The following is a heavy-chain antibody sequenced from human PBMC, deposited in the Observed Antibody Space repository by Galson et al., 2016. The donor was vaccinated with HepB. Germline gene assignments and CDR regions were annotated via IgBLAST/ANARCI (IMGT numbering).Heavy chain of an antibody. V-gene: IGHV5-51*01. CDR1: GYSFIRYW. CDR2: IWPGDSDT. J-gene: IGHJ4*02. D-gene: IGHD2-2*01. CDR3: ARGGEDTSMPYY. Sequence: QSGAEVKKPGESLKISCKVSGYSFIRYWIGWVRQMPGKGLESMGIIWPGDSDTRYSPSFQGQVSISADNSISIVYLQWSSLKASDTAMYYCARGGEDTSMPYYWGQGTLVTVSS.